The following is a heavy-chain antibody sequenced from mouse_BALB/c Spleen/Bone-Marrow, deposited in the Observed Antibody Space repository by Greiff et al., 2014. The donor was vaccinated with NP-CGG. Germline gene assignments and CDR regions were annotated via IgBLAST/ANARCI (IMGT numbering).Heavy chain of an antibody. Sequence: DVKLVESGGGLVKPGGSLKLSCAASGFAFSSYDMSWVRQTPEKRLEWVATISSGGSYTYYPDSVKGRFTISRDNARNTLYLQMSSLRSEDAALYYCERHLITYAMDYWGQGTSVTVSS. J-gene: IGHJ4*01. CDR2: ISSGGSYT. D-gene: IGHD2-4*01. CDR1: GFAFSSYD. V-gene: IGHV5-9*02. CDR3: ERHLITYAMDY.